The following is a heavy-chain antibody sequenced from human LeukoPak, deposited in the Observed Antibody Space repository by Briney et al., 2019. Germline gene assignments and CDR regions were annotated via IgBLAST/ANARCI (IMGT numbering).Heavy chain of an antibody. CDR2: IYYSGST. V-gene: IGHV4-39*01. Sequence: SETLSLTCTVSGGSISSSSYYWGWIRQPPGKGLEWIGSIYYSGSTYYNPSLKSRVTISVDTSKNQFSLKLSSVTAADTAVYYCARLDYYDSSGYYYARSGIDYWGQETLVTVSS. CDR3: ARLDYYDSSGYYYARSGIDY. D-gene: IGHD3-22*01. CDR1: GGSISSSSYY. J-gene: IGHJ4*02.